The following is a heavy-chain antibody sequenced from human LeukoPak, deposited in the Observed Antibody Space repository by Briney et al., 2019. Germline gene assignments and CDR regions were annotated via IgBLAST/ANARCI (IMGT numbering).Heavy chain of an antibody. J-gene: IGHJ5*02. CDR1: GFTFSSYA. V-gene: IGHV3-23*01. D-gene: IGHD1-26*01. CDR2: ISGSGGTT. Sequence: GSLRLSCAASGFTFSSYAMSWVRRAPGKGLDWVSAISGSGGTTYYADSVKGRLTISRDNSKHTVYLEMNSLRAEDTAVYYCAKFRDSGSPRGGFDPWGQGTLSPSPQ. CDR3: AKFRDSGSPRGGFDP.